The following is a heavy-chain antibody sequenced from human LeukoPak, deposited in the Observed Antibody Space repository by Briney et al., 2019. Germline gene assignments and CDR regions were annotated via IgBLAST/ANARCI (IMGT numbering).Heavy chain of an antibody. CDR3: ARELTDFWREGMDV. Sequence: SETLSLTCTVSGGSVSSGSYYWSWIRQPPGKGLEWIGYIYYSGTTNYNPSLKSRVTISVDTSKNQFSLKLSSVTAADTAVYYCARELTDFWREGMDVWGQGTTVTVSS. CDR2: IYYSGTT. D-gene: IGHD3-3*01. CDR1: GGSVSSGSYY. J-gene: IGHJ6*02. V-gene: IGHV4-61*01.